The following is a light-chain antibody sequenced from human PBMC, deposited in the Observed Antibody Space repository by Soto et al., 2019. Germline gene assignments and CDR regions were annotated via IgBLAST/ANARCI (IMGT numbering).Light chain of an antibody. J-gene: IGKJ1*01. Sequence: EVVLTQSPGTLSLSPGERATLSCRASQSVSGSDLAWYQQKPGQAPRLLISGVSNRATGTPDRFSGSGSGTDFTLTISSLEPEDFAVFYCQQYGISPPTFGPGTKVEIK. CDR3: QQYGISPPT. V-gene: IGKV3-20*01. CDR2: GVS. CDR1: QSVSGSD.